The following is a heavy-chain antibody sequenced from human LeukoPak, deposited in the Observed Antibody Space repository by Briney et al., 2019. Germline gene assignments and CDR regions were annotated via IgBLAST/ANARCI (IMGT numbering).Heavy chain of an antibody. CDR3: ATAGAYYDFWSGYPQ. J-gene: IGHJ4*02. Sequence: PGRSLRLSCVVSGFTFSSYGMHWVRQAPGKGLEWVAVISYDGSNKYFADSVRGRFAISRDNSNNTLYLQTDSLRAEDTAVYYCATAGAYYDFWSGYPQWGQGTLVTVSS. CDR1: GFTFSSYG. CDR2: ISYDGSNK. D-gene: IGHD3-3*01. V-gene: IGHV3-30*03.